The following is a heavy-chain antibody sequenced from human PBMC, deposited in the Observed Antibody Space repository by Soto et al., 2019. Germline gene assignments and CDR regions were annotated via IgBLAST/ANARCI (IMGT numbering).Heavy chain of an antibody. CDR2: IYYSGST. Sequence: KPSETLSLTCTVSGGSISSYYWSWIRQPPGKGLEWIGYIYYSGSTNYNPSLKSRVTISVDTSKNQFSLKLSSVTAADTAVYYCARLGYCSGGSCSLRYYYYMDVWGKGTTVTVSS. V-gene: IGHV4-59*08. CDR1: GGSISSYY. CDR3: ARLGYCSGGSCSLRYYYYMDV. J-gene: IGHJ6*03. D-gene: IGHD2-15*01.